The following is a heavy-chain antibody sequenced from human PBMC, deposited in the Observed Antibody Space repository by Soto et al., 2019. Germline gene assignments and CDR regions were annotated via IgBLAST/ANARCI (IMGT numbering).Heavy chain of an antibody. CDR1: GFSLTTSGMC. Sequence: ASGPTLVNATQTLTVACSFSGFSLTTSGMCVGWIRQPPGKALEWLALIDWDDGKFYSPSLKTRLTISKDTSKNQVVLTMTNMDPVDTATYFCARITQGDYFWFDPWGPGTLVTVSS. V-gene: IGHV2-70*01. J-gene: IGHJ5*02. CDR3: ARITQGDYFWFDP. CDR2: IDWDDGK. D-gene: IGHD4-17*01.